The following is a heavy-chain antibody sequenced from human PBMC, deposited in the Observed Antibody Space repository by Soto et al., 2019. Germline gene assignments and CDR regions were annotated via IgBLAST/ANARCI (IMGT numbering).Heavy chain of an antibody. V-gene: IGHV1-2*04. CDR1: GYTFTGYY. CDR2: INPNSGGT. Sequence: ASVKVSCAASGYTFTGYYMHLVRQAPGQGLEWMGWINPNSGGTNYAQKFQGWVTMTRDTSISTAYMELSRLRSYDTAVYYWARGGWQQLVNFDYWGPGTLVTVSS. D-gene: IGHD6-13*01. CDR3: ARGGWQQLVNFDY. J-gene: IGHJ4*02.